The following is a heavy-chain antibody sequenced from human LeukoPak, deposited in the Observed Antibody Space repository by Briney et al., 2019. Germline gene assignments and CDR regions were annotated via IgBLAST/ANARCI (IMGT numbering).Heavy chain of an antibody. D-gene: IGHD3-22*01. CDR2: INYSGST. CDR3: AREPGFDSSGYLNWFDP. CDR1: GGSISSSSHY. J-gene: IGHJ5*02. V-gene: IGHV4-39*07. Sequence: SETLSLTCTVSGGSISSSSHYWGWIRQPPGKGLEWVGSINYSGSTYYNPSLKSRVTISVDSSKNQFSLKLSSVTAADTAVYYCAREPGFDSSGYLNWFDPWGQGTLVTVSS.